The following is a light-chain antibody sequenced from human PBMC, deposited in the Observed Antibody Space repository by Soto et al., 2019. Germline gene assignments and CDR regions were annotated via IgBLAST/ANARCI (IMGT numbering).Light chain of an antibody. CDR2: AAS. J-gene: IGKJ1*01. CDR3: LQHNSYPWT. Sequence: DIQMTQSPSSLSAAVGDRVTITCRASQSISNHLNWYQQKPGKAPKRLIYAASSLQSGVPSRFSGSGSGTEFTLTISSLQPEDFATYYCLQHNSYPWTFGQGTKVDIK. CDR1: QSISNH. V-gene: IGKV1-17*01.